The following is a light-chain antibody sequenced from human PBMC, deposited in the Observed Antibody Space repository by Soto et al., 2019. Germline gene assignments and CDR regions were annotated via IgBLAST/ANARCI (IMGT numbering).Light chain of an antibody. V-gene: IGKV3-20*01. CDR2: GAS. CDR1: QSVSNNY. Sequence: EIVLTQSPGTLSPSAGEIDTLSCRASQSVSNNYLAWYQQQPGHAPRLLIYGASNRATGTPDRFSGSGSGTFFTLTISRLEPEDFAVYFCKHYGSSLTFGGGTKGDI. J-gene: IGKJ4*01. CDR3: KHYGSSLT.